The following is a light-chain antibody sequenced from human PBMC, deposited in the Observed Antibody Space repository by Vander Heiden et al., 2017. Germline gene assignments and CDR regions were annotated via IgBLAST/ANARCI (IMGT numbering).Light chain of an antibody. CDR3: QTWGIGIQV. Sequence: QLELTQSPPAPAPLGDSVTLTCTLSSGHTTYVIAWHQHQPDKAPRYLMTLYSDGSQTKGDGIPDRFSGSSSGADRYLAISHLQSEDEADYYCQTWGIGIQVFGGGTKLTVL. J-gene: IGLJ2*01. CDR2: LYSDGSQ. CDR1: SGHTTYV. V-gene: IGLV4-69*01.